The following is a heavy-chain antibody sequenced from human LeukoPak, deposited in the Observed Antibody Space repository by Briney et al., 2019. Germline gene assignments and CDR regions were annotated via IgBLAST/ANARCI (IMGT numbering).Heavy chain of an antibody. Sequence: GGSLRLSCAASGFTFSDYSMNWVRQAPGKGLEWVSSISFTSSFVYYADSMKGRFTISRDNAKNSVYLQMNSLRAEDTAVYYCASERLVVRGITGYFDYWGQGTLVTVSS. CDR2: ISFTSSFV. CDR3: ASERLVVRGITGYFDY. D-gene: IGHD3-10*01. V-gene: IGHV3-21*01. J-gene: IGHJ4*02. CDR1: GFTFSDYS.